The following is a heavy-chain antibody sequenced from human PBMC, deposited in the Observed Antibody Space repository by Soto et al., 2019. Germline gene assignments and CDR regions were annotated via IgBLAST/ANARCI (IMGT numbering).Heavy chain of an antibody. V-gene: IGHV4-31*03. CDR1: GGSISSGGYY. CDR3: ARGFRYNWHYGWGFDP. Sequence: QVQLQESGPGLVKPSQTLSLTCTVSGGSISSGGYYWSWIRQHPGKGLEWIGYIYYSGSTYYNPSLRRRVTVSVDTSKNQFALKLSSVTAADTAVYYCARGFRYNWHYGWGFDPWGQGTLVTVSS. CDR2: IYYSGST. J-gene: IGHJ5*02. D-gene: IGHD1-7*01.